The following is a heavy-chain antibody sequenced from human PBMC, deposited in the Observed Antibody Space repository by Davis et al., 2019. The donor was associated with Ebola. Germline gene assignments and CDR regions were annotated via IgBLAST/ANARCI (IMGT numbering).Heavy chain of an antibody. CDR1: GGSFSGYY. Sequence: PSETLSLTCAVYGGSFSGYYWSWIRQPPGKGLEWIGEINHSGSTNYNPSLKSRVTISVDTSKNQFSLRLSSVTAADTAVYYCSRGGYYDILTGYSDTFDIWGRGTMVIVSS. D-gene: IGHD3-9*01. V-gene: IGHV4-34*01. CDR2: INHSGST. CDR3: SRGGYYDILTGYSDTFDI. J-gene: IGHJ3*02.